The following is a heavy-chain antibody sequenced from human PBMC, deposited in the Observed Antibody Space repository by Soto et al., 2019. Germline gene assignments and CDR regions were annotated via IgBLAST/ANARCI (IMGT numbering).Heavy chain of an antibody. Sequence: QVQLVESGGGVVQPGRSLRLPCAASGFTFSSYGMHWVRQAPGKGLEWVAVISYDGSNKYYADSVKGRFTISRDNSKNTLYLQMNSLRAEDTAVYYCAKGRLLSTVTPFAYWGQGTLVTVSS. CDR1: GFTFSSYG. D-gene: IGHD3-3*01. CDR3: AKGRLLSTVTPFAY. V-gene: IGHV3-30*18. CDR2: ISYDGSNK. J-gene: IGHJ4*02.